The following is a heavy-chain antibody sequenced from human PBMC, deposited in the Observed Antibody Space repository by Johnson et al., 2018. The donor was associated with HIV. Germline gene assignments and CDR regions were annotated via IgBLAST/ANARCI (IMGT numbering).Heavy chain of an antibody. Sequence: VQLVESGGGLIQRGGSLRLSCAASGFNVISNYMSWVRQAPGKGLEWVSVIYSGGSTYNADSVKGRFTISRDNSKNTLYLQMNSLRAEDTAVYYCATQYNYRQPFDIWGQGTMVTVSS. CDR1: GFNVISNY. V-gene: IGHV3-53*01. J-gene: IGHJ3*02. CDR3: ATQYNYRQPFDI. CDR2: IYSGGST. D-gene: IGHD1-1*01.